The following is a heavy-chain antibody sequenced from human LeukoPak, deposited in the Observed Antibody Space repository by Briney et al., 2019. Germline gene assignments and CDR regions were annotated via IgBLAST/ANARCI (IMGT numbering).Heavy chain of an antibody. CDR1: GYTFTSYG. V-gene: IGHV1-18*03. J-gene: IGHJ4*02. D-gene: IGHD2-15*01. CDR3: ARDNLAAIAGWGLGY. Sequence: GASVTVSCKASGYTFTSYGISWVRQAPGQGLEWMGWISAYNGNTYYAPNLQGRVTMTTDTSTSTAYMELRSLRSDDMAVYYCARDNLAAIAGWGLGYWGQGTLVTVSS. CDR2: ISAYNGNT.